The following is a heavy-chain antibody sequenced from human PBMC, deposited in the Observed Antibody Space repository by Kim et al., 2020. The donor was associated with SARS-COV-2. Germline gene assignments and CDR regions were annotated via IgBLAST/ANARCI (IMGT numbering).Heavy chain of an antibody. J-gene: IGHJ6*02. CDR3: ARARKPRSSSWFQKYYYYGMDV. Sequence: GGSLRLSCAASGFTFSSYAMHWVRQAPGKGLEWVAVISYDGSNKYYADSVKGRFTISRDNSKNTLYLQMNSLRAEDTAVYYCARARKPRSSSWFQKYYYYGMDVWGQGTTVTVSS. V-gene: IGHV3-30*04. CDR1: GFTFSSYA. CDR2: ISYDGSNK. D-gene: IGHD6-13*01.